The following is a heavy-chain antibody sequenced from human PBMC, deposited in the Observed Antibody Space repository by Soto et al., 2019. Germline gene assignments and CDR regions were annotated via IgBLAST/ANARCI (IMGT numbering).Heavy chain of an antibody. D-gene: IGHD5-12*01. Sequence: QVQLVQSGAEVKKPGSSVKVSCKASGGTFSSYTISWVRQAPGQGLEWMGRIVPILGIANYAQKFQGRVTITADKSTSTAYMELSSLSSEDTAVYYCAIWGDGYNSGFDYWGQGTLVTVSS. CDR2: IVPILGIA. J-gene: IGHJ4*02. V-gene: IGHV1-69*02. CDR3: AIWGDGYNSGFDY. CDR1: GGTFSSYT.